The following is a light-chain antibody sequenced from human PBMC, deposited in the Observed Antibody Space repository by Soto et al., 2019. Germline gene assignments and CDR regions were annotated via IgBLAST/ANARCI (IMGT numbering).Light chain of an antibody. J-gene: IGKJ4*01. CDR3: QQYDSTPRT. V-gene: IGKV3-20*01. CDR1: QNIHNNN. Sequence: IVLTQSPVTLSLSPGERATLSCRASQNIHNNNLAWYQQRPGQSPSLLIYGASTRATGIPDRFRGSGSGTDFTLTITRLEPEDSATYFCQQYDSTPRTFGRGTKVDIK. CDR2: GAS.